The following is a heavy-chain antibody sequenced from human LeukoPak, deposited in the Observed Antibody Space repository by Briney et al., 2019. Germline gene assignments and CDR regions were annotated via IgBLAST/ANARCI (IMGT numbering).Heavy chain of an antibody. D-gene: IGHD4-17*01. CDR2: INHSGST. V-gene: IGHV4-34*01. J-gene: IGHJ3*02. Sequence: SETLSLTCAVYGGSFSGYYWSWIRQPPGKGLEWIGEINHSGSTNYNPSLKSRVTISVDTSKNQFSLKLSSVTAADTAVYYCARDGDYDPFDIWGQGTMVTVSS. CDR3: ARDGDYDPFDI. CDR1: GGSFSGYY.